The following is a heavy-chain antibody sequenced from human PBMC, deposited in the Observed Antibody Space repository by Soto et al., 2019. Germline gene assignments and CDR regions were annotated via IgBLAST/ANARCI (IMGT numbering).Heavy chain of an antibody. CDR3: ARGPVVVVPAAMPPIYYYYYYYMDV. V-gene: IGHV4-59*08. CDR2: IYYSGST. CDR1: GGSISSYY. J-gene: IGHJ6*03. Sequence: SETLSLTCTVSGGSISSYYWSWIRQPPGKGLEWIGYIYYSGSTNYNPSLKSRVTISVDTSKNQFSLKLSSVTAADTAVYYCARGPVVVVPAAMPPIYYYYYYYMDVWGKGATVTVSS. D-gene: IGHD2-2*01.